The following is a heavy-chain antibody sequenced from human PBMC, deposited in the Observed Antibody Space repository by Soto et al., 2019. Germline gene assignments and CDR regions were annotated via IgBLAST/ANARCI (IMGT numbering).Heavy chain of an antibody. CDR2: INPSGGST. D-gene: IGHD3-3*01. Sequence: ASVKVSCKASGYTFTSYYMHWVRQAPGQGLEWMGIINPSGGSTSYAQKFQGRVTMTRDTSTSTVYMELSSLRSEDTAVYYCARGGEDYDFWSGYSPDRYYYYYHMDVWGKGTTVTVSS. CDR1: GYTFTSYY. CDR3: ARGGEDYDFWSGYSPDRYYYYYHMDV. V-gene: IGHV1-46*03. J-gene: IGHJ6*03.